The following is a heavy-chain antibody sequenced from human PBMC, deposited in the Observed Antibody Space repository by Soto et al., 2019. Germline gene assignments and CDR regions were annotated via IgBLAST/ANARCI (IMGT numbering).Heavy chain of an antibody. J-gene: IGHJ4*02. Sequence: NPSETLSLTCTVSGGSISSGGYYWSWIRQHPGKGLEWIGYIYYSGSTYYNPSLKSRVTISVDTSKNQFSLKLSSVTAAGTAVYYCARVLYSGYGDSSGLKSPAFDYWGQGTLVTVSS. V-gene: IGHV4-31*03. D-gene: IGHD3-22*01. CDR2: IYYSGST. CDR3: ARVLYSGYGDSSGLKSPAFDY. CDR1: GGSISSGGYY.